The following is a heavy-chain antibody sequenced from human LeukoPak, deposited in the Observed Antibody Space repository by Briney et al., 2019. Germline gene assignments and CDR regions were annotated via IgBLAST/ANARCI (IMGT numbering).Heavy chain of an antibody. Sequence: SVKVSCKASGFTFTSSAMQWVRQARGQRLEWIGWIVVGSGNTNYAQKFQERVTITRDMSTSTAYMELSSLRSEDTAVYYCAAGYDSSGYYYVNYYHYGMDVWGQGTTVTVSS. CDR1: GFTFTSSA. D-gene: IGHD3-22*01. V-gene: IGHV1-58*02. CDR3: AAGYDSSGYYYVNYYHYGMDV. CDR2: IVVGSGNT. J-gene: IGHJ6*02.